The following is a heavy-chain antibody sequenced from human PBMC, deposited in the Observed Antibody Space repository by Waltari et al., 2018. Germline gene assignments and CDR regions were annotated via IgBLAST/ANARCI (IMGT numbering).Heavy chain of an antibody. J-gene: IGHJ4*02. Sequence: EVQLLESGGGLVQPGGSLRLSCAASGFTFSSYAMSWVRQAPGKGLEWVSAISGRGGSTYYADSVKGRLTISRDNSKNTLYLQMNSLRAEDTAVYYCASLYSGSYYYFDYWGQGTLVTVSS. CDR3: ASLYSGSYYYFDY. V-gene: IGHV3-23*01. CDR1: GFTFSSYA. CDR2: ISGRGGST. D-gene: IGHD1-26*01.